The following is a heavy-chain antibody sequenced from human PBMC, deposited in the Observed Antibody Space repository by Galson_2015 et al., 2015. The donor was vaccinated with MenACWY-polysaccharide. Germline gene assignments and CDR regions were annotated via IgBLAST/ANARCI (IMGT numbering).Heavy chain of an antibody. V-gene: IGHV5-51*01. J-gene: IGHJ5*02. Sequence: QSGAEVKKPGESLTISCTGAGYSFTSFWIGWVRQVPGKGLECLGIIHPGDSETIYSPSFEGQFTISADKSINTAYLQWSSLKASDTAVYFCARAGSSSWFDPWGQGTLVTVSS. CDR1: GYSFTSFW. CDR3: ARAGSSSWFDP. CDR2: IHPGDSET. D-gene: IGHD6-6*01.